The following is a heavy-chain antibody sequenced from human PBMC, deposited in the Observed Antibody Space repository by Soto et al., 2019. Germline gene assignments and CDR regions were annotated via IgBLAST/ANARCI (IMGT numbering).Heavy chain of an antibody. CDR2: IYHSGST. D-gene: IGHD2-8*01. CDR3: ARGREMVLLDY. V-gene: IGHV4-30-2*01. J-gene: IGHJ4*02. Sequence: SETLSLTCAVSGGSISSGGYSWSWIRQPPGKGLEWIGYIYHSGSTYYNPSLKSRATISVDRSKNQFSLKLSSVTAADTAVYYCARGREMVLLDYWGQGTLVTVSS. CDR1: GGSISSGGYS.